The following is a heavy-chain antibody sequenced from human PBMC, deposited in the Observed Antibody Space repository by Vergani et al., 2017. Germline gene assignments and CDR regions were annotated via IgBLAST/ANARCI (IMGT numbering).Heavy chain of an antibody. J-gene: IGHJ6*02. Sequence: EVQLVESGGGLVQPGGSLRLSCGASGFTFSSYAMTWVRLAPGKGLLWVSAISGSGGNTFYTDSVKGRFTISRDNSKDTLYLQMNSLRVEDTAIYYCAKARDPNCKGGNCYSYYYGLDLWGQGTTVTVSS. CDR3: AKARDPNCKGGNCYSYYYGLDL. D-gene: IGHD2-21*01. CDR1: GFTFSSYA. V-gene: IGHV3-23*04. CDR2: ISGSGGNT.